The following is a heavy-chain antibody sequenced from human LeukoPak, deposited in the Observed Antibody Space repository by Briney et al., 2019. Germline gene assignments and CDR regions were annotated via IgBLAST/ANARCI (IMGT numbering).Heavy chain of an antibody. V-gene: IGHV3-13*01. CDR1: GFTFSTYD. J-gene: IGHJ3*02. D-gene: IGHD6-25*01. Sequence: TGGSLRLSCAASGFTFSTYDMHWVRQVTGKGLEWVSAIDTAGDTFYPGSVKGRFTISRENAKNSLYLQMNSLRAGDTAVYYCARVLTVRSGGYDAFDIWGQGTMVTVSS. CDR3: ARVLTVRSGGYDAFDI. CDR2: IDTAGDT.